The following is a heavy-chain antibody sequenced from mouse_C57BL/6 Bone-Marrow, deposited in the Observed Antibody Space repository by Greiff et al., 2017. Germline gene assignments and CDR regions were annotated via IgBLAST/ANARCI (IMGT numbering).Heavy chain of an antibody. CDR1: GFTFSSYG. Sequence: EVHLVESGGDLVKPGGSLKLSCAASGFTFSSYGMSWVRQTPDKRLEWVATISSGGSYIYYPDSVKGRFTISRDNAKNTLYLQMSSLKSEDTAMYYCARLPITTVVGFDYWGQGTTLTVSS. D-gene: IGHD1-1*01. V-gene: IGHV5-6*01. J-gene: IGHJ2*01. CDR2: ISSGGSYI. CDR3: ARLPITTVVGFDY.